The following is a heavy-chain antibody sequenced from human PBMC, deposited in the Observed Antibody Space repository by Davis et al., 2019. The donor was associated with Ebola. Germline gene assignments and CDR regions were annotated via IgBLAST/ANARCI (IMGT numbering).Heavy chain of an antibody. CDR2: IYYSGST. CDR1: GGSISSSSYY. D-gene: IGHD3-16*01. J-gene: IGHJ4*02. CDR3: ARLDGDSVGIDY. V-gene: IGHV4-39*01. Sequence: PGGSLRLSCTVSGGSISSSSYYWGWIRQPPGKGLEWIGSIYYSGSTYYNPSLKSRVTISVDTSKNQFSLKLSSVTAADTAVYYCARLDGDSVGIDYWGQGTLVTVSS.